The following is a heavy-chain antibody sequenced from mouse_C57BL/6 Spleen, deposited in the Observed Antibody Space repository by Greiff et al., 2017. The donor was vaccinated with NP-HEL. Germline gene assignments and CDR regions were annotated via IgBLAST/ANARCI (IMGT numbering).Heavy chain of an antibody. Sequence: QVQLQQPGAELVRPGTSVKLSCKASGYTFTSYWMHWVKQRPGQGLEWIGVIDPSDSYTNYNQKFTGKATLTVDTSSSTAYMQLSSLTAEDSAVYYCAGNYGSSPYFDVWGTGTTVTVSS. CDR3: AGNYGSSPYFDV. D-gene: IGHD1-1*01. V-gene: IGHV1-59*01. J-gene: IGHJ1*03. CDR2: IDPSDSYT. CDR1: GYTFTSYW.